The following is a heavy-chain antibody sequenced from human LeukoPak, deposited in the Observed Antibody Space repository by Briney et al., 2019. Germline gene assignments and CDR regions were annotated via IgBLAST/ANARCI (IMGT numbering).Heavy chain of an antibody. J-gene: IGHJ4*02. CDR2: IYYSGST. CDR3: ASRQTPSAYYYDSSGYYHY. V-gene: IGHV4-61*01. CDR1: GGSVSSGSYY. D-gene: IGHD3-22*01. Sequence: SETLSLTCTVSGGSVSSGSYYWSWIRQPPGKGLEWIGYIYYSGSTNYNPSLKSRVTISVDTSKNQFSLKLSSVTAADTAVYYCASRQTPSAYYYDSSGYYHYWGQGTLVTVSS.